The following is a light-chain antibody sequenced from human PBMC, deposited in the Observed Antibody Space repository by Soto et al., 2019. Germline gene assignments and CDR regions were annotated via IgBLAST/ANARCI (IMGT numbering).Light chain of an antibody. CDR2: GAF. J-gene: IGKJ2*02. V-gene: IGKV3-15*01. CDR3: QQSDKWPCT. CDR1: QNIGTN. Sequence: EIVLTQSPATLPVSPGERATLSCRTSQNIGTNLAWYQQKPGQAPRLLIYGAFIRAPGFPVRFRGTGSGSEFTLTISSLQSEDGAVYYCQQSDKWPCTFGQGTNLEMK.